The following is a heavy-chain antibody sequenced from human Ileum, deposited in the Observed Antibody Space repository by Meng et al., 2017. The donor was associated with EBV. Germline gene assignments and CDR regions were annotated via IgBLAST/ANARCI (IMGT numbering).Heavy chain of an antibody. V-gene: IGHV1-3*01. Sequence: QLQHVLSGAAVAKPVASVKVSCKTSGYTFTDYAIQWVRQAPGQGLQWVGWITASYGGKKYSQTFQGRVTITVDTSASTAYMELSSLTSEDTAVYYCRKHRPGSGYFDPWGQGTLVTVSS. J-gene: IGHJ5*02. D-gene: IGHD3-10*01. CDR3: RKHRPGSGYFDP. CDR1: GYTFTDYA. CDR2: ITASYGGK.